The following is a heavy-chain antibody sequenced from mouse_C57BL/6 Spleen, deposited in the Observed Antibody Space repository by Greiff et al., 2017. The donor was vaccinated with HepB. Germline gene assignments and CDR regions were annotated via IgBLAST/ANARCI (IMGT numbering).Heavy chain of an antibody. D-gene: IGHD2-3*01. CDR2: IYPGDGDT. J-gene: IGHJ2*01. CDR1: GYAFSSSW. Sequence: VKLLESGPELVKPGASVKISCKASGYAFSSSWMNWVKQRPGKGLEWIGRIYPGDGDTNYNGKFKGKATLTADKSSSTAYMQLSSLTSEDSAVYFCARKSPIYDGYYVNYWGQGTTLTVSS. V-gene: IGHV1-82*01. CDR3: ARKSPIYDGYYVNY.